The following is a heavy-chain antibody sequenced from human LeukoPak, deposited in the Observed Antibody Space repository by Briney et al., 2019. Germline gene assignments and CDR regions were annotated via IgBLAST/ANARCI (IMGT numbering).Heavy chain of an antibody. J-gene: IGHJ4*02. V-gene: IGHV1-18*01. Sequence: ASVKVSRKASGYSFMNYGISWVRQAPGQGLEWIGWINTYNGNTNYAEELQGRATMTTDTSTSTAYMELRSLTSDDTAVYYCARAVLWVGELLKYLDYWGQGTLVTVS. D-gene: IGHD3-10*01. CDR1: GYSFMNYG. CDR3: ARAVLWVGELLKYLDY. CDR2: INTYNGNT.